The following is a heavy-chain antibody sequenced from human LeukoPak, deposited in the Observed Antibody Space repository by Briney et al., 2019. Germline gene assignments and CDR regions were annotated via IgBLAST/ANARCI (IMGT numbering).Heavy chain of an antibody. J-gene: IGHJ4*02. CDR1: GGSISGYY. V-gene: IGHV4-59*01. CDR3: ARGSSSWYPWFDY. CDR2: IYYSGST. D-gene: IGHD6-13*01. Sequence: PSETLSLTCTVSGGSISGYYWSWIRQPPGKGLEWIGYIYYSGSTNYNPSLKSRVTISVDTSKNQFSLKLSSVTAADTAVYYCARGSSSWYPWFDYWGQGTLVTVSS.